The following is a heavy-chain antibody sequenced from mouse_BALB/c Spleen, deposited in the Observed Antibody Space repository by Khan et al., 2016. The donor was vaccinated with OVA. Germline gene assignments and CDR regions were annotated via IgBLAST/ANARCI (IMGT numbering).Heavy chain of an antibody. Sequence: QVRLQQSGPGLVAPSQSLSITCTVSGFSLTGYGVNWVRQPPGKGLEWLGMIWGDGTTDYNSALKSRLSISKANSKSQVFLKMNSRQTDDTARYYCARVRYPVPVAYWGQGTLVTVSA. CDR2: IWGDGTT. CDR1: GFSLTGYG. CDR3: ARVRYPVPVAY. V-gene: IGHV2-6-7*01. J-gene: IGHJ3*01. D-gene: IGHD2-14*01.